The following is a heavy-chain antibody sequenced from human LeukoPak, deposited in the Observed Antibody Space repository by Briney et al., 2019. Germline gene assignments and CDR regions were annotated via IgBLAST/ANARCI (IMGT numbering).Heavy chain of an antibody. J-gene: IGHJ1*01. CDR2: INHSGST. CDR3: ARGQKRYSSGCEH. Sequence: PSETLSLTCAVYGGSFSGYYWSWIRQPPGKGLEWIGEINHSGSTNYNPSLKSRVTILVDTSKNQFSLKLSSVTAADTAVYYCARGQKRYSSGCEHWGQGTLVTVSS. CDR1: GGSFSGYY. V-gene: IGHV4-34*01. D-gene: IGHD6-19*01.